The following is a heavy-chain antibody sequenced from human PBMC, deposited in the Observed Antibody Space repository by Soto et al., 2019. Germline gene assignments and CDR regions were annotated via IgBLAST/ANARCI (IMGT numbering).Heavy chain of an antibody. CDR3: ARVWGGAFDI. CDR2: IYYSVST. J-gene: IGHJ3*02. CDR1: GGSISSYY. D-gene: IGHD3-10*01. Sequence: QVQLQESGPGLVKPSETLSLTCTVSGGSISSYYWSWIRQPPGKGLEWIGYIYYSVSTNYNPSLKSRVTISVDTSTNQFSLKLSSVPAADTAVYYCARVWGGAFDIWGQGTMVTVSS. V-gene: IGHV4-59*01.